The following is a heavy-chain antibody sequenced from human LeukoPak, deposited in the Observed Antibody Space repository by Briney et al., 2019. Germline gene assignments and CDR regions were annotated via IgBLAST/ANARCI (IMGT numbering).Heavy chain of an antibody. Sequence: ASVKVSCKASGGTFSSYAISWVRQAPGQGLEWMGGIIPIFGTAKYAQKFQGRVTITADKSTSTAYMELSSLRSEDTAVYYCARDSGSYRPLDYWGQGTLVTVSS. V-gene: IGHV1-69*06. CDR3: ARDSGSYRPLDY. J-gene: IGHJ4*02. CDR2: IIPIFGTA. D-gene: IGHD1-26*01. CDR1: GGTFSSYA.